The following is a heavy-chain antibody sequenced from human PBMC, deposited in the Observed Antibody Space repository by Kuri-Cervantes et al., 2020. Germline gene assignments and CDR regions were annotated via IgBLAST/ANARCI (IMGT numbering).Heavy chain of an antibody. D-gene: IGHD7-27*01. Sequence: GGSLRLSCAASGFTFSSYGMHWVRQAPGKGLEWVAVISYDGSNKYYADSVKGRFTISRDNSKNTLYLQMNSLRAEDTAVYYCAKVTGSPRSSYLRAFDIWGQGTMVTVSS. J-gene: IGHJ3*02. CDR2: ISYDGSNK. V-gene: IGHV3-30*18. CDR3: AKVTGSPRSSYLRAFDI. CDR1: GFTFSSYG.